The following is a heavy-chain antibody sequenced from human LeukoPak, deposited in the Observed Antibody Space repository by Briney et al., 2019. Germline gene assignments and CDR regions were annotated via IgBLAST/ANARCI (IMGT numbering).Heavy chain of an antibody. CDR2: ISAYNGNT. CDR3: SRGPGSYSSSWRDVVDI. Sequence: RGASVKVSCKASGYTFTSYGISWVRQAPGQGLEWMVWISAYNGNTNKAQKLQGRVTMTTNTSTSTAYREVTSPRSDDTSVYFCSRGPGSYSSSWRDVVDIWRQGTMVTVSS. D-gene: IGHD6-13*01. J-gene: IGHJ3*02. CDR1: GYTFTSYG. V-gene: IGHV1-18*01.